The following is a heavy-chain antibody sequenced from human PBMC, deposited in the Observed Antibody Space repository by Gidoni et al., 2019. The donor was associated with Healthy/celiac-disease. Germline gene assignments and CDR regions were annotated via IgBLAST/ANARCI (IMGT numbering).Heavy chain of an antibody. J-gene: IGHJ6*02. Sequence: QVQLVESGGGVVKPGRSLRLSCAASGFTFSSYGMHWVRQAPGKGLECVAVIWYDGSNKYYADSVKGRFTISRDNSKNTLYLQMNSLRAEVTAVYYCARDAAPYCSSTSCYDYYYYGMDVWGQGTTVTVSS. CDR3: ARDAAPYCSSTSCYDYYYYGMDV. CDR1: GFTFSSYG. D-gene: IGHD2-2*01. CDR2: IWYDGSNK. V-gene: IGHV3-33*01.